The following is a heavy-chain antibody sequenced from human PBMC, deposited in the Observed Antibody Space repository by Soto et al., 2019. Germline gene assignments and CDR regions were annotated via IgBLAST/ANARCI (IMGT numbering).Heavy chain of an antibody. V-gene: IGHV1-69*13. CDR3: VKDRLRHCTSSSCYLLDY. Sequence: SVKVSCKASGGTFSSYAISWVRQAPGQGLEWMGGIIPIFGTANYAQKFQGRVTITADESTSTAYMELTSLRSDDTAVYYCVKDRLRHCTSSSCYLLDYWGQGTPVTVSS. CDR1: GGTFSSYA. CDR2: IIPIFGTA. J-gene: IGHJ4*02. D-gene: IGHD2-2*01.